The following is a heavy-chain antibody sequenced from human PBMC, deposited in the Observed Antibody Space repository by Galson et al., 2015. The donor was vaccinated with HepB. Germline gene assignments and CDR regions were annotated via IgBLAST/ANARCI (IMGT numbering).Heavy chain of an antibody. CDR3: ARDGVSSPMRALNWFDP. Sequence: SLRLSCAASGFTFSSYGMHWVRQAPGKGLEWVAVIWFDGTNKYYSDSVKGRFTISRDNSKSTLYLQMNSLGAEDTAVYYCARDGVSSPMRALNWFDPWGQGALVTVSS. J-gene: IGHJ5*02. CDR2: IWFDGTNK. CDR1: GFTFSSYG. D-gene: IGHD2-2*01. V-gene: IGHV3-33*01.